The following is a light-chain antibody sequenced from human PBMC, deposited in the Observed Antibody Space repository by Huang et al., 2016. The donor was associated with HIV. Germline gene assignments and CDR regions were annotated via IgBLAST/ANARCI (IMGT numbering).Light chain of an antibody. CDR3: QYGET. Sequence: DIQMTQSPSTLSAFVGDRLTTTCRASQNISSWLAWYKQKPGKAPRLLIYKISSLESGVPARFSGSDSGTEFTLTISSLQPDDIGTYYCQYGETFGQGSKVEVK. CDR1: QNISSW. V-gene: IGKV1-5*03. J-gene: IGKJ1*01. CDR2: KIS.